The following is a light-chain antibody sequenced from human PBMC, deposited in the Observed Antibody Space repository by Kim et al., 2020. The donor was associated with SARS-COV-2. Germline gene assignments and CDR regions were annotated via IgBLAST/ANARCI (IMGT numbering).Light chain of an antibody. CDR3: QQSNFTPST. V-gene: IGKV1-39*01. J-gene: IGKJ1*01. CDR2: AAS. Sequence: DVQMTQSPSSLSASVGDRVTITCRASQSLSNYVNWYEQKPGKAPKLLIYAASSLQSGVPSRFSGSGSGPDFTLTINSLQPEDFATYYRQQSNFTPSTFGQGTQVDIQ. CDR1: QSLSNY.